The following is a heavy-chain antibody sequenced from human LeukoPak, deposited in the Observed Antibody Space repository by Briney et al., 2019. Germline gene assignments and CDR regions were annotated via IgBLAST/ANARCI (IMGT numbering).Heavy chain of an antibody. CDR3: ARDGRLAAGRNLDY. J-gene: IGHJ4*02. D-gene: IGHD6-25*01. Sequence: PSETLSLTCTVSGGSISSYYWSWIRQPPGKGLEWIGYIYYSGSTNYNPSLKSRVTISVDTSKNQFSLKLSSVTAADTAVYYCARDGRLAAGRNLDYWGQGTLVTVSS. CDR2: IYYSGST. CDR1: GGSISSYY. V-gene: IGHV4-59*01.